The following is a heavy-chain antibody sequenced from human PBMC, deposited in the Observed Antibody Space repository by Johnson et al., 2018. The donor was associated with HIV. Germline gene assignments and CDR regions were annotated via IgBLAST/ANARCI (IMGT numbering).Heavy chain of an antibody. J-gene: IGHJ3*02. V-gene: IGHV3-30*04. Sequence: QVQLVESGGGVVQPGGSLRLSCAASGFTFSSYAMHWVRQAPAKGLEWVAVISYDGNNKYHADSVKGRLTISRDNAKNTLFLQVNSLRPEDTAVYYCARGYCSHGVCYTRADAFDIWGQGTMVTVSS. CDR3: ARGYCSHGVCYTRADAFDI. CDR1: GFTFSSYA. D-gene: IGHD2-8*01. CDR2: ISYDGNNK.